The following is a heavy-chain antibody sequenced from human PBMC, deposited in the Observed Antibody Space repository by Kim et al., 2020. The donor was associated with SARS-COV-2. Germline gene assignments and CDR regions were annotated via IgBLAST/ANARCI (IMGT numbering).Heavy chain of an antibody. J-gene: IGHJ4*02. D-gene: IGHD3-10*01. CDR2: ST. V-gene: IGHV4-34*01. CDR3: ARGSGAGWGY. Sequence: STNYNPSLKSRVTISVDTSKNQFSLKLSSVTAADTAVYYCARGSGAGWGYWGQGTLVTVSS.